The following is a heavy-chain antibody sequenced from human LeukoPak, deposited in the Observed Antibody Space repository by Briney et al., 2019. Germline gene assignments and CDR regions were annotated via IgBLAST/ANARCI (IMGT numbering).Heavy chain of an antibody. Sequence: SETLSLTCTVSGGSISSYYWSWIRQPPGKGLEWIGYIYYSGSTNYNPSLKSRVTISVDTSKNQFSLKLSSVTAADTAVYYCAVSYYDSSGYNFDYWGQGTLVTVSS. CDR3: AVSYYDSSGYNFDY. J-gene: IGHJ4*02. CDR2: IYYSGST. D-gene: IGHD3-22*01. CDR1: GGSISSYY. V-gene: IGHV4-59*01.